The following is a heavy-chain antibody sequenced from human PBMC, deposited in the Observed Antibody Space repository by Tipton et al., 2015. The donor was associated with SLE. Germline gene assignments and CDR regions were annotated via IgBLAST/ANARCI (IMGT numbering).Heavy chain of an antibody. CDR3: ASEGITIFAGMDV. CDR1: GFTFSSYS. J-gene: IGHJ6*02. V-gene: IGHV3-21*01. CDR2: ISSSSSYI. Sequence: SLRLSCAASGFTFSSYSMNWVRQAPGKGLEWVSSISSSSSYIYYADSVKGRFTISRDNAKNSLYLQMNSLRAEDTAVYYCASEGITIFAGMDVWGQGTTVTVSS. D-gene: IGHD3-3*01.